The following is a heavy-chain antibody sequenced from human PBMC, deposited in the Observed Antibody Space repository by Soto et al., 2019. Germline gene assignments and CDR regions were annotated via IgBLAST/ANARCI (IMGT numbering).Heavy chain of an antibody. CDR3: AREDSSKTITIEY. CDR1: GGSISSGGYY. J-gene: IGHJ4*02. D-gene: IGHD5-12*01. CDR2: IYYSGST. V-gene: IGHV4-31*11. Sequence: SETLSLTCAVCGGSISSGGYYWSWIRQHPGKGLEWIGYIYYSGSTYYNPSLKSRVTISVDTSKNQFSLKLSSVTAADTAVYYCAREDSSKTITIEYWGQGTLVTVSS.